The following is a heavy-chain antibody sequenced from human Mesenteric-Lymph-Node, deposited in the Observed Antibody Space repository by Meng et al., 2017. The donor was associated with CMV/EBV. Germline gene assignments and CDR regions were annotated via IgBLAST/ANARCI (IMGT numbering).Heavy chain of an antibody. D-gene: IGHD3-22*01. V-gene: IGHV4-39*01. CDR2: VHHSGTT. CDR3: ARRGNYDSDYSEY. CDR1: GDSIHKGTYD. J-gene: IGHJ4*02. Sequence: HLLDSCTGHVRPSDPLLLSGIASGDSIHKGTYDWTCIRRPPGKGLEWIGGVHHSGTTYDNPSLKGRLTISVDTSANLFSLRLTTVTAADTATYYCARRGNYDSDYSEYWGQGTLVTVSS.